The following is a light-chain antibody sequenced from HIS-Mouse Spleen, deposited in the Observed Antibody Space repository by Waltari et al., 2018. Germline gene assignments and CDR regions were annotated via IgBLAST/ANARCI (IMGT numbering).Light chain of an antibody. CDR3: QQYNSYIFT. V-gene: IGKV1-5*03. CDR2: KAS. Sequence: DIQMTQSPSTLSASVGDSVTITCRASRSISSWLAWYQQKPGKAPKLLIYKASSLESGVPSRFSGSGSGTEFTLTISSLQPDDFATYYCQQYNSYIFTFGPGTKVDIK. CDR1: RSISSW. J-gene: IGKJ3*01.